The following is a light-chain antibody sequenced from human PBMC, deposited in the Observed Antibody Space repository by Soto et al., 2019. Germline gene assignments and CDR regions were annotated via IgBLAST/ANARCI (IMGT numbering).Light chain of an antibody. Sequence: EIVLTQSPATLSLSPEERATLSCRASQSVSSYLAWYQQKPGQAPRRLIYDASNRATGIPARFSGSGSGTDFTLTISSLEPEDFAVYYCQQRSNWPPITFGQGTRLEIK. V-gene: IGKV3-11*01. J-gene: IGKJ5*01. CDR2: DAS. CDR3: QQRSNWPPIT. CDR1: QSVSSY.